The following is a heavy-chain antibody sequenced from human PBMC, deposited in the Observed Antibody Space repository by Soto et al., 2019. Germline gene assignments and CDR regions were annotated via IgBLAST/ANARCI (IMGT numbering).Heavy chain of an antibody. J-gene: IGHJ5*02. CDR1: GFTVSSNY. V-gene: IGHV3-53*05. D-gene: IGHD3-3*01. CDR3: ARAPRRFLEWLFHDP. CDR2: IYSGGTT. Sequence: GGSLRLSCTASGFTVSSNYMSWVRQTPGKGLEWVSVIYSGGTTYYGDSVKGRFTISRDNSKNTLYLQMNILRSEDTAVYYCARAPRRFLEWLFHDPWGQGTLVTVSS.